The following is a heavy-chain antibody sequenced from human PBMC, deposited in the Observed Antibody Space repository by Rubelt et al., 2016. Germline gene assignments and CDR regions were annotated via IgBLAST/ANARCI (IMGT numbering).Heavy chain of an antibody. V-gene: IGHV3-21*05. Sequence: DVQLVESGGGLVKPGGSLRLSCAASGFSFSDYSMNWVRQAPEKGLEWLSYITSGSDIIHYADSVKGRITNSREKAKESLYLHMNSLRVEDTAVYYCASDRVGWGQGTLVTVSS. CDR2: ITSGSDII. D-gene: IGHD2-2*01. CDR1: GFSFSDYS. J-gene: IGHJ4*02. CDR3: ASDRVG.